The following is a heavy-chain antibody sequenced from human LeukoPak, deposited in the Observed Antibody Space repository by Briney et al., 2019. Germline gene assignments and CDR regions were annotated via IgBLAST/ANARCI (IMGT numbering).Heavy chain of an antibody. V-gene: IGHV3-48*01. CDR3: ARDHRYAFDN. D-gene: IGHD5-12*01. J-gene: IGHJ4*01. CDR2: IGISSGNT. Sequence: GGSLRLSCAASSFTFSSDAMHWVRQAPGKGLEWISYIGISSGNTKYADSVRGRFTISGDKARNSLYLQMNSLRVEDTAVYYCARDHRYAFDNWGHGTLVTVSS. CDR1: SFTFSSDA.